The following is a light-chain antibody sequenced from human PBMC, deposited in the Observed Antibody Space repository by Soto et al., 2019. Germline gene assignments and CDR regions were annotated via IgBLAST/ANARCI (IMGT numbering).Light chain of an antibody. CDR2: KAS. CDR3: QQYDNLPLT. CDR1: QTISSW. Sequence: DIQMTQSSSTLSGSVGDRVTITCRASQTISSWLAWYQQKPGKAPKLLIYKASTLKSGVPSRFSGSGSGTEFTLTISSLQPEDFATYYCQQYDNLPLTFGGGTKVDIK. V-gene: IGKV1-5*03. J-gene: IGKJ4*01.